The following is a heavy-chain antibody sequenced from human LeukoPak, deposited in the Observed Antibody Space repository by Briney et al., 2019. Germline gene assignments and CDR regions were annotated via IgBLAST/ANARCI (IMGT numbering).Heavy chain of an antibody. V-gene: IGHV4-34*01. D-gene: IGHD6-6*01. Sequence: SETLSLTCAVYGGSFSGYYWSWIRQPPGKGLEWIGEINHSGSTNYNPSLKSRVTISVDTSKNQFSLKLSPVTAADTAVYYCARAYSSSYYFDYWGQGTLVTVSS. CDR3: ARAYSSSYYFDY. J-gene: IGHJ4*02. CDR2: INHSGST. CDR1: GGSFSGYY.